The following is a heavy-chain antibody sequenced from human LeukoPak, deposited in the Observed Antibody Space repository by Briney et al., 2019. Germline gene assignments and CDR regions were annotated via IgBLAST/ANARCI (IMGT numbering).Heavy chain of an antibody. CDR1: DGSISSYY. J-gene: IGHJ5*02. V-gene: IGHV4-59*01. Sequence: PSETLSLTCTVSDGSISSYYWSWIRQPPGKGLEWIGYIYYSGSTNYNPSLKSRVTISVDTSKNQFSLKLSSVTAADTAVYYCARGGGVWFDPWGQGTLDTVSS. CDR3: ARGGGVWFDP. D-gene: IGHD3-16*01. CDR2: IYYSGST.